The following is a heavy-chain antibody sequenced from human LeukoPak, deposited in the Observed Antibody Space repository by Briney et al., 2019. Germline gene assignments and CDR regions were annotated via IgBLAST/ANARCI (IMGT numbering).Heavy chain of an antibody. V-gene: IGHV4-59*01. CDR1: GGSISSYY. CDR2: IYYSGST. J-gene: IGHJ5*02. CDR3: ASSGYYDSSGHNWFDP. Sequence: SETLSLTCTVSGGSISSYYWSWIRQPPGKGLEWIGYIYYSGSTNYNPSLKSRVTISVDTPKNQFSLKLSSVTAADTAVYYCASSGYYDSSGHNWFDPWGQGTLVTVSS. D-gene: IGHD3-22*01.